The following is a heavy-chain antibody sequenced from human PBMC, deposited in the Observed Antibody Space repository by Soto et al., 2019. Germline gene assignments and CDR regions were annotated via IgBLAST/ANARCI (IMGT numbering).Heavy chain of an antibody. D-gene: IGHD2-15*01. CDR1: GFSLSTSGVG. V-gene: IGHV2-5*02. CDR3: AYLPFSGGSCYCFYYSGMDV. Sequence: QITLKESGPTLVKPTQTLTLTCTFFGFSLSTSGVGVAWIRQPPGKALEWLALIYWDDDKRYRPSLETRLTITKDPSKNQVVLTMTNMDSVDTATYSGAYLPFSGGSCYCFYYSGMDVWGQGTTVTVSS. J-gene: IGHJ6*02. CDR2: IYWDDDK.